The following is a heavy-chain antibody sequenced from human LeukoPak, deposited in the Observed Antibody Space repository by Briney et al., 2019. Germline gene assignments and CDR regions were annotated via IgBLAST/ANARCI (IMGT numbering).Heavy chain of an antibody. V-gene: IGHV3-48*03. D-gene: IGHD6-19*01. J-gene: IGHJ6*03. CDR3: ARSISSGWLYYYYYYYMDV. Sequence: GGSLRLSCAASGFTFSSYEMNWVRQAPGKGLEWVSYISIGGRTQYYADSVKGRFTISRDNAKNSLYLQMNSLRAEDTAVYYCARSISSGWLYYYYYYYMDVWGKGTTVTISS. CDR1: GFTFSSYE. CDR2: ISIGGRTQ.